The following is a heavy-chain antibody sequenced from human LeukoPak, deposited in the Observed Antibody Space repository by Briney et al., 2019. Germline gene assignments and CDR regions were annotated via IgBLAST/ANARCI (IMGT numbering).Heavy chain of an antibody. CDR3: AREGYSISVYGYYYYGMDV. V-gene: IGHV1-8*01. CDR2: MNPNSGNT. J-gene: IGHJ6*02. CDR1: GYTFTSYD. D-gene: IGHD2-8*01. Sequence: ASVKVSCKASGYTFTSYDINWVRQATGQGLEWMGWMNPNSGNTGYAQKFQGRVTITRNTSISTAYMELSSLRSEDTAVYYCAREGYSISVYGYYYYGMDVWGQGTTVTVSS.